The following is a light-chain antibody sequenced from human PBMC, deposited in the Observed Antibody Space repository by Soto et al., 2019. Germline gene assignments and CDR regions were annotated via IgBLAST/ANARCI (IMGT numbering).Light chain of an antibody. CDR3: ISYTDRQSYL. J-gene: IGLJ1*01. Sequence: QSVLTQPASVSGSPGQSITISCIGTSSDVGKYNLVSWYQHHPGKAPKLILYDVTQWPSGASNRFSGSKSGNTASLTIYGLRAEDEADYYCISYTDRQSYLFGTGTRSPS. CDR2: DVT. CDR1: SSDVGKYNL. V-gene: IGLV2-14*02.